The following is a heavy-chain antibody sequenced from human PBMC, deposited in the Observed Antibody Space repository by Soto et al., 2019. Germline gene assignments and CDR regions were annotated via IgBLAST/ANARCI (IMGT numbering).Heavy chain of an antibody. J-gene: IGHJ6*02. D-gene: IGHD3-10*01. CDR1: GGAFTNSV. CDR3: ARAPGYYYGSGSADPLNYYYGMDV. CDR2: NIPIFGTS. V-gene: IGHV1-69*13. Sequence: SVKVSCKASGGAFTNSVFSWVRQAPGQGLEWMGGNIPIFGTSNYAQKFQGRVTIIADESTSTGYMELTSLRSEDTAVYYCARAPGYYYGSGSADPLNYYYGMDVWGQGTTVTVSS.